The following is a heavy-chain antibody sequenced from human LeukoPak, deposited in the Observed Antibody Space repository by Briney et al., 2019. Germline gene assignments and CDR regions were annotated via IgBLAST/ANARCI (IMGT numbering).Heavy chain of an antibody. CDR3: ASSSWAFDY. D-gene: IGHD6-13*01. CDR1: GGTFSSYA. V-gene: IGHV1-69*04. J-gene: IGHJ4*02. CDR2: IIPILGIA. Sequence: SVKVSCKASGGTFSSYAISWVRQAPGQGLEWMGRIIPILGIANYAQKFQGRVTMTRNTSISTAYMELSSLRSEDTAVYYCASSSWAFDYWGQGTLVTVSS.